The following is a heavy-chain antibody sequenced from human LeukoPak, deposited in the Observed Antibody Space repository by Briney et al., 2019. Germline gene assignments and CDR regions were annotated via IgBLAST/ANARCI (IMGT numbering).Heavy chain of an antibody. V-gene: IGHV3-53*01. CDR2: IYRGGST. CDR1: GFTASSNY. D-gene: IGHD1-1*01. CDR3: ARPRYNWNDSPTGYYYYYGMDV. J-gene: IGHJ6*02. Sequence: PGGSLRLSCAASGFTASSNYMSWVRQAPGRGLEWVSVIYRGGSTYYAGSVKGRFTISRDNSKNTLYLQMNSLRAEDTAVYYCARPRYNWNDSPTGYYYYYGMDVWGQGATVTVSS.